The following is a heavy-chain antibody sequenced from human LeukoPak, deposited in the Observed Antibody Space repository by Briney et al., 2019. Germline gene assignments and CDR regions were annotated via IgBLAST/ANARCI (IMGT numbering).Heavy chain of an antibody. CDR3: AKDRRYSSGWYSPSLRSGYFDH. Sequence: PGGSLRLSCAASGFTFSSYAMSWVRQAPGKGLEWVSAISGSGGSTYYADSVKGRFTISRDNSKNTLYLQMNSLRAEDTAVYYCAKDRRYSSGWYSPSLRSGYFDHWGQGTLVTVSS. CDR1: GFTFSSYA. CDR2: ISGSGGST. J-gene: IGHJ4*02. V-gene: IGHV3-23*01. D-gene: IGHD6-19*01.